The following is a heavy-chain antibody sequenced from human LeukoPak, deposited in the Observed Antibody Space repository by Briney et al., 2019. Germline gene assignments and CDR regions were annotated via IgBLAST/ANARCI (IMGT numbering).Heavy chain of an antibody. D-gene: IGHD3-16*01. V-gene: IGHV3-23*01. J-gene: IGHJ4*02. CDR2: INGPGDNP. CDR1: GYAFSSHG. Sequence: QAGGSLRPSCAASGYAFSSHGLTWVRQAPGKGLEWVSTINGPGDNPYYAETGKGRFTISRDNSKNTLYLQMHSLRAEDTAIYYCAKVSVCYGCYLDFWGQGTLVTVS. CDR3: AKVSVCYGCYLDF.